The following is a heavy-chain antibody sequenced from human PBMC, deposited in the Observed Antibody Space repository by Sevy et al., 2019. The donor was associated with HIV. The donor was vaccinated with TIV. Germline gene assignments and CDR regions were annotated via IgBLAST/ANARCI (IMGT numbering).Heavy chain of an antibody. CDR2: IRYDGSNK. V-gene: IGHV3-30*02. CDR1: GFTFSSYG. J-gene: IGHJ3*02. D-gene: IGHD3-22*01. CDR3: AKAISDYYDSFDAFDI. Sequence: GGSLRLSCAASGFTFSSYGMHWVRQAPGKGLEWVAFIRYDGSNKYYADSVKGRFTISRDNSKNTLYLQMNSLRAEDTAVYYCAKAISDYYDSFDAFDIWGQWTMVTVSS.